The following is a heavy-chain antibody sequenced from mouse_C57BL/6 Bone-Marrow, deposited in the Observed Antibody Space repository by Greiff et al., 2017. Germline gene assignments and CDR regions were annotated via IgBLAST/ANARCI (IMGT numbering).Heavy chain of an antibody. Sequence: VQLKQSGAELVRPGASVKLSCTASGFNIKDDYMHWVKQRPEQGLEWIGWIDPENGDTEYASKFQGKATITADTSSNTAYLQLSSLTSEDTAVYYSTTSRYFDVWGTGTTVTVSA. CDR1: GFNIKDDY. CDR3: TTSRYFDV. CDR2: IDPENGDT. V-gene: IGHV14-4*01. J-gene: IGHJ1*03.